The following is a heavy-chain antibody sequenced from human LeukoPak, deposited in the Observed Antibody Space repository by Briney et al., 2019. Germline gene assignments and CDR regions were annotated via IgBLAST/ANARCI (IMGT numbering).Heavy chain of an antibody. CDR1: GFTFGGFA. CDR3: TSFCGADCFSTASY. J-gene: IGHJ4*02. CDR2: IRSKTYGETT. V-gene: IGHV3-49*03. Sequence: GGSLRLSCTASGFTFGGFAMSLFRQAPGKGPEWVCFIRSKTYGETTEYAASVKGRFTFSRDDSISIAYLQMNSLKTEDTAVYFCTSFCGADCFSTASYWGKGTLVTVSS. D-gene: IGHD2-21*02.